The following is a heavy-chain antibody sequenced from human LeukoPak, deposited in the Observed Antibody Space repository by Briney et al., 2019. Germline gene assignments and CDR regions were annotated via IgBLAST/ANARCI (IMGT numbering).Heavy chain of an antibody. CDR1: GGSISSGGYY. Sequence: SETLSLTCTVSGGSISSGGYYWSWIRQHPGKGLEWIGYIYYSGSTYYNPSLKSRVTISVDTSKNQFSLKLSSLTAADTAVYYCARDSTIFGVVSAFDIWGQGTMVTVSS. J-gene: IGHJ3*02. D-gene: IGHD3-3*01. V-gene: IGHV4-31*03. CDR2: IYYSGST. CDR3: ARDSTIFGVVSAFDI.